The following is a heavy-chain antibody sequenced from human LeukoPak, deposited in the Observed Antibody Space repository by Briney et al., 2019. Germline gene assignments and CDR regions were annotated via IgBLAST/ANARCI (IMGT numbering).Heavy chain of an antibody. D-gene: IGHD5-24*01. CDR3: ARQMDTIKDDAFDI. Sequence: SETLSLTCAVYGGSFSGYYWSWIRRPPGKGLEWIGSIYYSGSTYYNPSLKSRVTISVDTSKNQFSLKLSSVTAADTAVYYCARQMDTIKDDAFDIWGQGTMVTVSS. CDR2: IYYSGST. CDR1: GGSFSGYY. J-gene: IGHJ3*02. V-gene: IGHV4-34*01.